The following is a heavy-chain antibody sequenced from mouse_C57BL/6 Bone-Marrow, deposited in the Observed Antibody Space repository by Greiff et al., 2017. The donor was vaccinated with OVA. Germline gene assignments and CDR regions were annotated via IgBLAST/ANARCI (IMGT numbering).Heavy chain of an antibody. CDR2: ISSGGGNT. CDR3: GRGDAYRIQYAMDY. CDR1: GFTFTSYA. J-gene: IGHJ4*01. Sequence: EVKVEESGGDLVKPGGSLKLSCAVSGFTFTSYAMSWVRQTPDKRLEWVATISSGGGNTYYPDTVKGRFTTSRDNTKNTPDMQMISRKSEETAVYYCGRGDAYRIQYAMDYWGQGTSVTVSS. V-gene: IGHV5-6*02.